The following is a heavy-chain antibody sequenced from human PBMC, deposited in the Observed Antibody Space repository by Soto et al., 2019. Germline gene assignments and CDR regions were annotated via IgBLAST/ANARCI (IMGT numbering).Heavy chain of an antibody. CDR2: ISYSGST. D-gene: IGHD6-13*01. CDR1: GGSISSGGYY. Sequence: QVQLQESGPGLVKPSQTLSLTCTVSGGSISSGGYYWSWIRQHPGKGLEWIGYISYSGSTYYNPSPKSRVTISVDTSKDQFSLKLSSVTAADTAVYYCAREGAGPKGSSRWQDDAFDIWGQGTMVTVSS. J-gene: IGHJ3*02. V-gene: IGHV4-31*03. CDR3: AREGAGPKGSSRWQDDAFDI.